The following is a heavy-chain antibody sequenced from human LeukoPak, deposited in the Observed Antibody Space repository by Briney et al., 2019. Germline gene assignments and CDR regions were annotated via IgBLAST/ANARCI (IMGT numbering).Heavy chain of an antibody. CDR1: GGSVSSYY. CDR2: IYNSRST. J-gene: IGHJ5*02. V-gene: IGHV4-59*02. CDR3: ARHYGP. Sequence: SETLSLTCTVSGGSVSSYYWSWIRQAPGKGLEWIGSIYNSRSTNYNPFLKSRVTMSVDTSKNQFSLKLTSVTAADTAVYYCARHYGPWGQGTLVTVSS. D-gene: IGHD3-16*01.